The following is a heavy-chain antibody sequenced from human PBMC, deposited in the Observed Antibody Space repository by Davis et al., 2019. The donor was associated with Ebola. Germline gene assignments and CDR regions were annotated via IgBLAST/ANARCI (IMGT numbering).Heavy chain of an antibody. CDR2: ISAYNGNT. J-gene: IGHJ4*02. CDR1: GYTFTSYG. Sequence: ASVKVSCKASGYTFTSYGISWVRQAPGQGLEWMGWISAYNGNTNYAQKFQGRVTITADKSTSTAYMELSSLRSEDTAVYYCARDRYCTGGVCYTRGDYFDYWGQGTLVTVSS. CDR3: ARDRYCTGGVCYTRGDYFDY. D-gene: IGHD2-8*02. V-gene: IGHV1-18*01.